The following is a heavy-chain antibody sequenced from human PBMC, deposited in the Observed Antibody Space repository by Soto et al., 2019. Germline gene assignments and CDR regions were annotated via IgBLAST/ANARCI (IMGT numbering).Heavy chain of an antibody. CDR1: GYSFTTYA. CDR2: INAGNGNT. J-gene: IGHJ4*02. V-gene: IGHV1-3*05. D-gene: IGHD6-19*01. Sequence: QVQLVQSGAEEKKPGASVKVSCKASGYSFTTYAMHWVRQAPGQGLDWMGWINAGNGNTKYSQKFQGRVTITRDTSASTAYMELSSLRSEDTAVYYCARAVAVPADFDYWGQGTLVTVSS. CDR3: ARAVAVPADFDY.